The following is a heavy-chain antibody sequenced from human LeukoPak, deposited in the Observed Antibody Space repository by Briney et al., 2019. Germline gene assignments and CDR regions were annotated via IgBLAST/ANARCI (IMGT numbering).Heavy chain of an antibody. V-gene: IGHV3-74*01. D-gene: IGHD4-23*01. CDR3: ARDLGLRGST. J-gene: IGHJ5*02. CDR2: MYGDMSDI. Sequence: GGSLRLSCDVSGFTFSDSWMHWVRQTPGKGLVWVSRMYGDMSDISYADSVKGRFTISRDNAENTVYLQMNSLRGEDTAVYYCARDLGLRGSTWGQGTLVTVSS. CDR1: GFTFSDSW.